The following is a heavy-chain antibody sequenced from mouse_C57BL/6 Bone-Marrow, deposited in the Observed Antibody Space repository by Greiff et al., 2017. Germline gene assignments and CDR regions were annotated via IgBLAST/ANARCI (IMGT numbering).Heavy chain of an antibody. CDR3: ARRYYGSSWGFAY. Sequence: EVMLVESGGGLVKPGGSLKLSCAASGFTFSDYGMHWVRPAPEKGLEWVAYISSGSSTIYYADTVKGRFTISRDNAKNTLFLQMTSLRSEDTARYYCARRYYGSSWGFAYWGQGTLVTVSA. J-gene: IGHJ3*01. D-gene: IGHD1-1*01. CDR1: GFTFSDYG. V-gene: IGHV5-17*01. CDR2: ISSGSSTI.